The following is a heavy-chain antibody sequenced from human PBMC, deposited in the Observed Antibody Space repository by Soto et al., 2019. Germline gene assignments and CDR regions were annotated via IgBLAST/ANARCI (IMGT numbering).Heavy chain of an antibody. Sequence: SETLSLTCTVSGGSISSGGYYWSWIRQHPGKGLEWIGYIYYSGSTYYNPSLKSGVTISVDTSKNQFSLKLSSVTAADTAVYYCARGGEYSGSSYWGQGTLVTVSS. CDR2: IYYSGST. V-gene: IGHV4-31*03. J-gene: IGHJ4*02. CDR1: GGSISSGGYY. CDR3: ARGGEYSGSSY. D-gene: IGHD1-26*01.